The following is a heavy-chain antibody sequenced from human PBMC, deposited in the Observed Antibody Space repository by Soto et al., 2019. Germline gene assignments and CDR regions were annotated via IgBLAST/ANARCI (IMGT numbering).Heavy chain of an antibody. D-gene: IGHD3-16*01. CDR2: INSDGSST. CDR1: GFTFSSYW. CDR3: ARDGIGSVAFWGYLDY. Sequence: GGSLRLSCAASGFTFSSYWMHWVRQAPGKGLVWVSRINSDGSSTSYADSVKGRFTISRDNAKNTLYLQMNSLRAEDTAVFYYARDGIGSVAFWGYLDYWGQGTLVTVPS. V-gene: IGHV3-74*01. J-gene: IGHJ4*02.